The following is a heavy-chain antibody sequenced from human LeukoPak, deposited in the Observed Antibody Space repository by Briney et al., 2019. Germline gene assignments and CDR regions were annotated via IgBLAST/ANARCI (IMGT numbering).Heavy chain of an antibody. CDR2: ISAYNGNT. J-gene: IGHJ4*02. CDR3: ARVFGRVVPAAILDY. CDR1: GYTFTSYG. Sequence: ASVKVSCKASGYTFTSYGISWVRQAPGQGLEWMGWISAYNGNTNYAQKLQGRVTMTTDTSTSTAYMELRSLRSDDTAVYYCARVFGRVVPAAILDYWGQGTLVTVSS. D-gene: IGHD2-2*02. V-gene: IGHV1-18*01.